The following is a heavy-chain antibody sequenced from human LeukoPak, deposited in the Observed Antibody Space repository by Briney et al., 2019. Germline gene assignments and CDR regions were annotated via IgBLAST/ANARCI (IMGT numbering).Heavy chain of an antibody. Sequence: GESLKISCKGSGYSFTSYWITWVRQMPGKGLEWMGRIDPSDSYTNYSPSFQGHVTISADKSISTAYLQWSSLKASDTAMYYCARHTLAVAAHDYWGQGALVTVSS. CDR1: GYSFTSYW. J-gene: IGHJ4*02. CDR3: ARHTLAVAAHDY. CDR2: IDPSDSYT. D-gene: IGHD6-19*01. V-gene: IGHV5-10-1*01.